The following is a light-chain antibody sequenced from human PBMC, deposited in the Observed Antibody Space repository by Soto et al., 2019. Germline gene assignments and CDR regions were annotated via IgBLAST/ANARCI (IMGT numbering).Light chain of an antibody. V-gene: IGLV2-23*01. Sequence: QSALTQPASVSGSAGQSITISRTGTSSDVANYNLVSWYLHHPGKAPKLLIYEDTKRPSGVSNRFSGSRSGNTASLTVSGLQAEDETDYYCCSYAGSSTYVFGTGTKLTVL. J-gene: IGLJ1*01. CDR2: EDT. CDR3: CSYAGSSTYV. CDR1: SSDVANYNL.